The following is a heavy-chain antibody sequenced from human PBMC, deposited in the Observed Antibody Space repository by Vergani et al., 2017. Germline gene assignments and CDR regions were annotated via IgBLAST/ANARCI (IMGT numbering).Heavy chain of an antibody. Sequence: QVQLQESGPGLVKPSETLSLTCTVSGGSISSYYWSWIRQPPGKGLEWIGYIYYSGSTNYNPSLKSRVTISVDTSKNQFSLKLISVTAADTAVYYCARDSGDYGGNPSPSNWYFDLWGRGTLVTVSS. D-gene: IGHD4-23*01. V-gene: IGHV4-59*01. J-gene: IGHJ2*01. CDR2: IYYSGST. CDR1: GGSISSYY. CDR3: ARDSGDYGGNPSPSNWYFDL.